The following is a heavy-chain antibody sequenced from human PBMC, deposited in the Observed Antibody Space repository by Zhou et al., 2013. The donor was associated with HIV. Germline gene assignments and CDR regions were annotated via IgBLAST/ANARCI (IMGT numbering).Heavy chain of an antibody. CDR3: ARDGGHDYADY. V-gene: IGHV4-61*09. CDR1: GGSISSGSYY. Sequence: VQLQESGPGLVKPSQTLSLTCTVSGGSISSGSYYWSWIRQPAGKGLEWIGHVYTSGSTNYNPSLKSRVTISVDTSENQFSLKLSSVTAADTAVYYCARDGGHDYADYWGQGTLATVSS. J-gene: IGHJ4*02. D-gene: IGHD4-17*01. CDR2: VYTSGST.